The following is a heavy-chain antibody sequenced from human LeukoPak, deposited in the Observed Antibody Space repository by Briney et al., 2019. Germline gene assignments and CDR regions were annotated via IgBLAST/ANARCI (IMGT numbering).Heavy chain of an antibody. V-gene: IGHV3-7*01. CDR3: VRDKDGYNF. D-gene: IGHD5-24*01. Sequence: GGSLRLSCAASGFTFPNYWMSWVRQAPGKGLEWVANIRQDGSEKFYVDSVKGRFTISRDNAKNMLYLQMNSLRVEDTAVYYCVRDKDGYNFWGQGTLVSVSS. CDR2: IRQDGSEK. CDR1: GFTFPNYW. J-gene: IGHJ4*02.